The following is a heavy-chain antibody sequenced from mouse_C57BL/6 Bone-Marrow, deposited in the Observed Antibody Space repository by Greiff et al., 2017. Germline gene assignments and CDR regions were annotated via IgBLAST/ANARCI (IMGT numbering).Heavy chain of an antibody. CDR1: GYAFSCYW. V-gene: IGHV1-82*01. D-gene: IGHD2-2*01. J-gene: IGHJ3*01. CDR2: IYPGDGDT. CDR3: ARGGDDAWFAD. Sequence: VKLVESGPELVKPGASVTLSCTASGYAFSCYWMNWVTQRPGKGLEWIGRIYPGDGDTNSNGKFTVKASLTAYKSSSTAYMQLSSLTSEDSAVYFCARGGDDAWFADWGQGTLVTVSA.